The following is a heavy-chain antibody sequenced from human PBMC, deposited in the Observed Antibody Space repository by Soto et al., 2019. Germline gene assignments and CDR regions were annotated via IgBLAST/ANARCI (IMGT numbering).Heavy chain of an antibody. Sequence: PGGSLRLSCAARGFHFRRYLIHWVRQAPGKGLVWVSRINSDGSSTSYADSVKGRFTISRDNAKNTLYLQMNSLRAEDTAVYYCARDKRFGELYWGQGTLVTVSS. CDR1: GFHFRRYL. J-gene: IGHJ4*02. CDR3: ARDKRFGELY. CDR2: INSDGSST. V-gene: IGHV3-74*01. D-gene: IGHD3-10*01.